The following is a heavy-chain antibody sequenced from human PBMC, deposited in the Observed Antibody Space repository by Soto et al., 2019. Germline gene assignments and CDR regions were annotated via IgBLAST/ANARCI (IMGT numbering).Heavy chain of an antibody. CDR2: INHSGST. D-gene: IGHD3-22*01. V-gene: IGHV4-34*01. Sequence: WETLSLTCAVYGGSFSGYYWSWIRQPPGKGLEWIGEINHSGSTNYNPSLKSRVTISVDTSKNQFSLKLSSVTAADTDVYYCARTYYYDSSGYYYAHYYYYYGMDVCGQGTTLTVSS. CDR3: ARTYYYDSSGYYYAHYYYYYGMDV. J-gene: IGHJ6*02. CDR1: GGSFSGYY.